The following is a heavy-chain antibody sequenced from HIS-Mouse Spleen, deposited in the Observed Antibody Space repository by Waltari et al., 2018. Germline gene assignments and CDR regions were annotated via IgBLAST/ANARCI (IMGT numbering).Heavy chain of an antibody. Sequence: EVQLVESGGGLVQPGGSLRLSCAASGFTFSSYDMHWVRQATGKCLEWVSAIVTAGDTYYPGSMKGRFTISRENAKNSLYLQMNSLRAGDTAVYYCARGYSNYVPYFDYWGQGTLVTVSS. V-gene: IGHV3-13*01. CDR2: IVTAGDT. CDR3: ARGYSNYVPYFDY. D-gene: IGHD4-4*01. J-gene: IGHJ4*02. CDR1: GFTFSSYD.